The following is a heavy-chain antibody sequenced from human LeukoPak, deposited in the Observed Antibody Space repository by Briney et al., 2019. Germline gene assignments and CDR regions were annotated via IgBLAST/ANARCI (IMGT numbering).Heavy chain of an antibody. CDR3: ARSNITMVRGVTNNWFDP. CDR2: INPNSGGT. D-gene: IGHD3-10*01. CDR1: GYTFTGYY. Sequence: ASVKVSCKASGYTFTGYYMHWVRQAPGQGLEWMGWINPNSGGTNYAQKFQGRVTMTRDTSISTAYMELSRLRSDDTAVYYCARSNITMVRGVTNNWFDPWGQGTLVTVSS. V-gene: IGHV1-2*02. J-gene: IGHJ5*02.